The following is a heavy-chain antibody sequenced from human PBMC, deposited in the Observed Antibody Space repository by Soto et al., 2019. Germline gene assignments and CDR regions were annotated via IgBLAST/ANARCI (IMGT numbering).Heavy chain of an antibody. D-gene: IGHD3-9*01. V-gene: IGHV4-31*03. J-gene: IGHJ5*02. CDR3: ARERHDILGPASGWFDP. CDR1: GGSISSGGYY. CDR2: IYYSGST. Sequence: SETLSLTCTVSGGSISSGGYYWSWIRQHPGKGLEWIGYIYYSGSTYYNPSLKSRVTISVDTSKNQFSLKLSSVTAADTAVYYCARERHDILGPASGWFDPWGQGTLVTVSS.